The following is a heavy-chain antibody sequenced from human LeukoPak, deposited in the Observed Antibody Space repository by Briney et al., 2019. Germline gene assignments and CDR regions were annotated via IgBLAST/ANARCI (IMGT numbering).Heavy chain of an antibody. Sequence: GGSLRLSCAASGFTFSSYGMHWVRQAPGKGLEWVAVIWYDGSNKYYADSVKGRFTISRDNSKNTLYLHMNSLRPEDTAVYYCARSYSSSWSGAFDIWGQGTMVTVSS. CDR2: IWYDGSNK. CDR1: GFTFSSYG. J-gene: IGHJ3*02. CDR3: ARSYSSSWSGAFDI. V-gene: IGHV3-33*01. D-gene: IGHD6-13*01.